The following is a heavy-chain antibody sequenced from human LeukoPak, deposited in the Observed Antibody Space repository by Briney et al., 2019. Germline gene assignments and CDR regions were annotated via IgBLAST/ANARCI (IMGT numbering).Heavy chain of an antibody. D-gene: IGHD2-15*01. Sequence: PGGSLRLSCAASGFTVSSNYMSWLRQAPGKGLEWVVNIKPDGGEIYSVESVKGRFTISRDDAKDSLYLQMNSLRVEDTAVYYCARDLSGPSFYWGQGTLVTVSS. CDR3: ARDLSGPSFY. CDR2: IKPDGGEI. CDR1: GFTVSSNY. V-gene: IGHV3-7*01. J-gene: IGHJ4*02.